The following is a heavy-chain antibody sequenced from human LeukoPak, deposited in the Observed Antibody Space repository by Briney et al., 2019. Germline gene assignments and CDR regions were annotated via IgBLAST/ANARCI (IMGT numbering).Heavy chain of an antibody. CDR1: GGSISSYY. Sequence: SETLSLTCTVSGGSISSYYWSWIRQPPGKGLKWIGNIYYSGYTTYSPSLRSRVTISVDTSKNHFSLKLSSVTAADSAVYYCARGLRGYSYGYVPWELAHYMDVWGKGTTVTISS. CDR2: IYYSGYT. J-gene: IGHJ6*03. D-gene: IGHD5-18*01. CDR3: ARGLRGYSYGYVPWELAHYMDV. V-gene: IGHV4-59*08.